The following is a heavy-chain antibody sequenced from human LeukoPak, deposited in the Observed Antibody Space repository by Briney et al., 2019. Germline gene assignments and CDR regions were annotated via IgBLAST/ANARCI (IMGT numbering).Heavy chain of an antibody. J-gene: IGHJ4*02. V-gene: IGHV3-48*01. CDR1: GFTFSSYS. CDR2: ISSSSTTI. Sequence: GGSLRLSCAASGFTFSSYSMNWVRQAPGKGLEGVSYISSSSTTIYYADSVKGRFTISRDNAKNSLYLQMNSLRVEDTAIYYCARIVGSGNYYIDYWGQGTLVTVFS. D-gene: IGHD3-10*01. CDR3: ARIVGSGNYYIDY.